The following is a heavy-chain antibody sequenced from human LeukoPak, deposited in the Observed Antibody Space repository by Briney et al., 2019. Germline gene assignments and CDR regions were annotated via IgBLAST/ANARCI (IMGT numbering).Heavy chain of an antibody. CDR3: AKGAGGPYNWFDP. CDR2: ISYDGSNK. D-gene: IGHD3-10*01. V-gene: IGHV3-30*18. Sequence: GGSLRLSCAASGFTVSGTYMSWVRQAPGKGLEWVAVISYDGSNKYYADSVKGRFTISRDNSKNTLYLQMNSLRAEDTAVYYCAKGAGGPYNWFDPWGQGTLVTVSS. CDR1: GFTVSGTY. J-gene: IGHJ5*02.